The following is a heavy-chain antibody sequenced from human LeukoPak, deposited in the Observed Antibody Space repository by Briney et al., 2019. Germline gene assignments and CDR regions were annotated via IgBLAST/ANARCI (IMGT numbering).Heavy chain of an antibody. CDR2: INSDGSST. CDR3: ARGALYYDILTGYPDY. Sequence: PGGSLRLSCAASGFTFSSYWMHWVRQAPGKGLVWVSRINSDGSSTSYADSVKGRFTISRDNAKNTLYLQMNSPRAEDTAVYYCARGALYYDILTGYPDYWGQGTLVTVSS. V-gene: IGHV3-74*01. D-gene: IGHD3-9*01. J-gene: IGHJ4*02. CDR1: GFTFSSYW.